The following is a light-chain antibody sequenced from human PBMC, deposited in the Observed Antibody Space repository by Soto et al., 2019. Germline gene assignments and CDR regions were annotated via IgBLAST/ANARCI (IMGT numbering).Light chain of an antibody. CDR3: SSYAGSNNFGV. CDR1: NIGGRS. V-gene: IGLV3-21*02. J-gene: IGLJ2*01. Sequence: SYKLTQPPSVSVAPGQTARITCGGNNIGGRSVHWYQQKPGQAPVLVVYDDRDRPSGIPERFSGSKSGNTASLTVSGLQAEDEADYYCSSYAGSNNFGVFGGGTKLTVL. CDR2: DDR.